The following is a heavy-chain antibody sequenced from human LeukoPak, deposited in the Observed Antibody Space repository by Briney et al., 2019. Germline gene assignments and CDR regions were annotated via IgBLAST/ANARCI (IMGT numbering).Heavy chain of an antibody. Sequence: GGSLRLSCAASGFTFDDYAMHWVRQAPGKGLEWVSGMSWNSGSIGYAGSVKGRFTISRDNAKNSLYLQMNSLRAEDTALYYCAKARASPYYYYYYMDVWGKGTTVTVSS. CDR1: GFTFDDYA. CDR3: AKARASPYYYYYYMDV. V-gene: IGHV3-9*01. CDR2: MSWNSGSI. J-gene: IGHJ6*03.